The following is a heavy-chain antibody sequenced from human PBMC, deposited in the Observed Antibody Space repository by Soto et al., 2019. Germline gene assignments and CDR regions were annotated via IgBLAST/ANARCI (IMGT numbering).Heavy chain of an antibody. CDR3: ARRPHLADNVELDY. CDR1: GYTFTNYG. D-gene: IGHD6-19*01. V-gene: IGHV1-18*01. CDR2: ISAYSGHT. Sequence: QVQLVQSGAEVKKPGASVTVSCKASGYTFTNYGINWVRQAPGQGLEWMGWISAYSGHTNNAQKLQDRVTMTTDTSTSTAYMELRSLRSDDTAVYYCARRPHLADNVELDYWGQGTLVTVSS. J-gene: IGHJ4*02.